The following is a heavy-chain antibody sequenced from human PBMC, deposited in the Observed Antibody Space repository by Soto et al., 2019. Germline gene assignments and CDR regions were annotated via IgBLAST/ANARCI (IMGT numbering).Heavy chain of an antibody. CDR2: IWYDGSNK. V-gene: IGHV3-33*01. CDR3: AREAGWLLTYCYYGMDV. D-gene: IGHD3-22*01. J-gene: IGHJ6*02. CDR1: GFTFSSYG. Sequence: QVQLVESGGGVVQPGRSLRLSCAASGFTFSSYGMHWVRQAPGKGLEWVAVIWYDGSNKYYADSVKGRFTISRDNSKNTLYLQMNRLGAEDTAVYYCAREAGWLLTYCYYGMDVGGQGTTVTVSS.